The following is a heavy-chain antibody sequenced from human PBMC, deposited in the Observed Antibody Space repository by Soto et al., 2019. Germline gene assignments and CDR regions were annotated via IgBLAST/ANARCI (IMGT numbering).Heavy chain of an antibody. CDR3: ARVRWAVAGPGHFDY. D-gene: IGHD6-19*01. Sequence: SEARSLTCTGSGGSVRTDRWSWSRQPPGKGLEWIGYIYYSGSTNYNPSLKSRVTISVDTSKNQFSLKLSSVTAADTAVYYCARVRWAVAGPGHFDYWGQGTLLTVS. CDR2: IYYSGST. V-gene: IGHV4-59*02. J-gene: IGHJ4*02. CDR1: GGSVRTDR.